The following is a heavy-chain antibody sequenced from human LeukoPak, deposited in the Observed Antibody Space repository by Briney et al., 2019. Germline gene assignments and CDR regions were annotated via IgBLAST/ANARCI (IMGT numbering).Heavy chain of an antibody. J-gene: IGHJ4*02. CDR1: GGSISSYY. CDR3: ARATPNNYDFWGGYPKVFDY. V-gene: IGHV4-59*01. D-gene: IGHD3-3*01. CDR2: IYYSGST. Sequence: SETLSLACTVSGGSISSYYWSWIRQPPGKGLEWIGYIYYSGSTNYNPSLKSRVTISVDTSKNQFSLKLSSVTAADTAVYYCARATPNNYDFWGGYPKVFDYWGQGTLVTVSS.